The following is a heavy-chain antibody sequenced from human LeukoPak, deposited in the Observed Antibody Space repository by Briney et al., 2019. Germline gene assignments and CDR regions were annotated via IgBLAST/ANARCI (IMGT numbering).Heavy chain of an antibody. CDR3: ARHGTISSESYFDY. V-gene: IGHV4-59*08. D-gene: IGHD1-14*01. CDR1: GGSVSSYY. CDR2: IHNSGRT. Sequence: SETLSLTCSVSGGSVSSYYWGWIRQSPGKGLEWFGYIHNSGRTNYNPSLKSRVTGFVDTSKNQVSLRLSSVTAADTAVYYCARHGTISSESYFDYWGQGALVTVSS. J-gene: IGHJ4*02.